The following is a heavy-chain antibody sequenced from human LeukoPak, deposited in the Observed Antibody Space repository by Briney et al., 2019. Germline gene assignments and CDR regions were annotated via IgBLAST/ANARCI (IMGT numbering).Heavy chain of an antibody. CDR2: IVVGSGNT. Sequence: GASVKVSCKASGFTFTSSAMQWVRLARGQRLEWIGWIVVGSGNTNYAQKFQERVTITRDMSTSTAYMELSSLRSEDTAVYYCAAVAAAGTDDAFDIWGQGTMVTVSS. CDR3: AAVAAAGTDDAFDI. V-gene: IGHV1-58*02. D-gene: IGHD6-13*01. J-gene: IGHJ3*02. CDR1: GFTFTSSA.